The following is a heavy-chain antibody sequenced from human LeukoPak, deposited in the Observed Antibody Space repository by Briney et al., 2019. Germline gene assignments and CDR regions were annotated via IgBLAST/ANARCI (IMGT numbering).Heavy chain of an antibody. J-gene: IGHJ6*03. CDR3: ARVTTGGSYYMDV. CDR2: IYYSGST. CDR1: GGSISSSSYY. D-gene: IGHD1-1*01. Sequence: SETLSLTCTVSGGSISSSSYYWGWIRQPPGKGLEWIGSIYYSGSTYYNPSLKSRITISVDTSKNQFSLKLSSVTAADTALYYCARVTTGGSYYMDVWGKGTRVTVSS. V-gene: IGHV4-39*07.